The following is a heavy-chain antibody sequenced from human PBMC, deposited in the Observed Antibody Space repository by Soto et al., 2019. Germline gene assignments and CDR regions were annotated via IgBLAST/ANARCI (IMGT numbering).Heavy chain of an antibody. J-gene: IGHJ4*02. CDR3: ARDKITGHFDY. D-gene: IGHD2-8*02. CDR1: GGSFSGYY. CDR2: INHSGST. V-gene: IGHV4-34*01. Sequence: QVQLQQWGAGLLKPSETLSLTCAVYGGSFSGYYWTWIRQPPGTGLEWIGEINHSGSTNYNPSLKSRVTISVDTSKNQLSLKLTSVTAADPAVYYCARDKITGHFDYWGQGTLVPVSS.